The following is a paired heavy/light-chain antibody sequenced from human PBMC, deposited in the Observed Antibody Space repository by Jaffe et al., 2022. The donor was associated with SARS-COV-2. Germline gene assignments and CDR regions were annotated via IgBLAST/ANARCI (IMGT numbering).Light chain of an antibody. Sequence: QAGLTQPPSVSKGLRQTATLTCTGDSNNVDYQGAAWLQQHQGHPPKLLSYRNNNRPSGISERLSASRSGSTASLTITGLQPEDEADYYCAAWDRSLSAWVFGGGTKLTVL. CDR3: AAWDRSLSAWV. J-gene: IGLJ3*02. V-gene: IGLV10-54*01. CDR2: RNN. CDR1: SNNVDYQG.
Heavy chain of an antibody. CDR3: AKESDAFDI. Sequence: QVQVVESGGGVVQPGRSLRLSCAASGFIFNNYDMHWVRQAPGKGLEWVASMSGTGSNSYYVESVKGRFTISRDNSKNTLYLQMNSLRPEDTAVYYCAKESDAFDIWGQGTLVTVSS. J-gene: IGHJ3*02. V-gene: IGHV3-30*18. CDR2: MSGTGSNS. CDR1: GFIFNNYD.